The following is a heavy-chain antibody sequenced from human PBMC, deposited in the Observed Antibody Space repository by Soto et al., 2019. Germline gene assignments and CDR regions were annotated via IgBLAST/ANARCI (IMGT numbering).Heavy chain of an antibody. J-gene: IGHJ4*02. V-gene: IGHV4-39*01. CDR3: ARVDIAVVPSTTFDL. CDR2: INYSGMT. CDR1: GGSISSSSYY. D-gene: IGHD2-2*01. Sequence: SETLSPTCTVSGGSISSSSYYWGWIRQPPGKGLEWIGSINYSGMTYYNPSLKSRVTISVDTSKNQFSLRLRSVTASETAVYYCARVDIAVVPSTTFDLWSQGTLVTVSS.